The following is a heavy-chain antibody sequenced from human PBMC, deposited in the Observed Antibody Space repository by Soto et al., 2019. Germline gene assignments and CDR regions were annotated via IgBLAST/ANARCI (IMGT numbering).Heavy chain of an antibody. J-gene: IGHJ4*02. CDR1: GGTFSSYA. Sequence: QVQLVQSGAEVKKPGSSVKVSCKASGGTFSSYAISWVRHAPGQRLEWLGGIIPIFGTANYAQKFQGRVTSTADESTSTAYMELSRLRSDDTAVYYCGRGGLGYCSGGSCYGSDYWGQGTLVTVSS. CDR3: GRGGLGYCSGGSCYGSDY. CDR2: IIPIFGTA. D-gene: IGHD2-15*01. V-gene: IGHV1-69*12.